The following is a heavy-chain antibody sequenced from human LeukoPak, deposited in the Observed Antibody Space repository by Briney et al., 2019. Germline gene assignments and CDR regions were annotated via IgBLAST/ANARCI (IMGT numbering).Heavy chain of an antibody. CDR2: IYHSGST. CDR3: ARDSHGYCSGGSCYSGGWFDP. J-gene: IGHJ5*02. V-gene: IGHV4-4*02. Sequence: SETLSLTCAVSGGSISSSNWWSWVRQPPGKGLGWIGEIYHSGSTNYNPSLKSRVTISVDKSKNQFSLKLSSVTAADTAVYYCARDSHGYCSGGSCYSGGWFDPWGREPWSPSPQ. CDR1: GGSISSSNW. D-gene: IGHD2-15*01.